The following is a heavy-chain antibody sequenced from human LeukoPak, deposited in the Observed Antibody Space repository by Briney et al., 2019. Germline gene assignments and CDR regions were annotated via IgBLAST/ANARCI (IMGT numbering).Heavy chain of an antibody. CDR1: RFTFSTYG. CDR3: AKAAVGYGGNSYYFDY. D-gene: IGHD4-23*01. J-gene: IGHJ4*02. V-gene: IGHV3-23*01. CDR2: ISGSGGST. Sequence: GGSLRLSCAASRFTFSTYGMHWVRQAPGKGLEWVSAISGSGGSTYYADPVKGRFTISRDNSKNTLYLQMNSLRAEGTAVYYCAKAAVGYGGNSYYFDYWGQGTLVTVSS.